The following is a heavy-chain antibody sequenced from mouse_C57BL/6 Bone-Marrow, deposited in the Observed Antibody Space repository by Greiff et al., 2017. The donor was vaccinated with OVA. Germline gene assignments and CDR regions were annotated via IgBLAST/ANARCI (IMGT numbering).Heavy chain of an antibody. Sequence: VQLQQSGAELVRPGASVKLSCTASGFNIKDYYMHWVKQRPEQGLEWIGRIDPEDGDTEYAPKFQGKATMTADTSSNTAYLQLRSLTSEDTAVLYRTTRGGNSWFAYWGQGTLVTVSA. J-gene: IGHJ3*01. CDR2: IDPEDGDT. CDR3: TTRGGNSWFAY. CDR1: GFNIKDYY. D-gene: IGHD2-1*01. V-gene: IGHV14-1*01.